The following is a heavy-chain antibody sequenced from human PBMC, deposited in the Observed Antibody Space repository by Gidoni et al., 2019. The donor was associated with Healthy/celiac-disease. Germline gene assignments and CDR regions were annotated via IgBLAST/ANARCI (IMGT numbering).Heavy chain of an antibody. CDR2: INHSGST. J-gene: IGHJ6*02. V-gene: IGHV4-34*01. D-gene: IGHD3-3*01. Sequence: QVQLQQWGAGLLKPSETLSLTCAVYGGSFSGYYWSWIRQPPGKGLEWIGEINHSGSTNYNPSLKSRVTISVDTSKNQFSLKLSSVTAADTAVYYAARVPLEWSELGYYGMDVWGQGTTVTVSS. CDR3: ARVPLEWSELGYYGMDV. CDR1: GGSFSGYY.